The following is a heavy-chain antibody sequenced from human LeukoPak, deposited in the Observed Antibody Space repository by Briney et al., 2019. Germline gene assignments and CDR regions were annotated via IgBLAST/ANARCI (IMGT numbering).Heavy chain of an antibody. CDR2: ISGSGGST. Sequence: GGTLRLSCAASEFTFSSYGMSWVRQAPGKGLEWVSVISGSGGSTYYTASVKGRFTISRDNSKNTLYLQMNSLRAEDTAVYYCARAEWFGVVTGAFDIWGQGTMVTVSS. D-gene: IGHD3-10*01. CDR1: EFTFSSYG. V-gene: IGHV3-23*01. CDR3: ARAEWFGVVTGAFDI. J-gene: IGHJ3*02.